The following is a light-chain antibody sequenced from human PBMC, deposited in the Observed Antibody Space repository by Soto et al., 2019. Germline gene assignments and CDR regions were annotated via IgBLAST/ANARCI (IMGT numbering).Light chain of an antibody. V-gene: IGLV1-44*01. CDR1: SSNIGSNT. CDR3: YSYAGTSTWV. J-gene: IGLJ3*02. Sequence: QAVLTQPPSVSGTPGQRVTISCSGSSSNIGSNTVNWYQQFPGTAPRLLIYSSYQRPSGVPDRFSGSQSGTSASLAISGLQSDDEADYYCYSYAGTSTWVFGGGTKLTVL. CDR2: SSY.